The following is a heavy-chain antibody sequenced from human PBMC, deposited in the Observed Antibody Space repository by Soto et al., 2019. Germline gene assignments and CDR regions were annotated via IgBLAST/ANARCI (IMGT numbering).Heavy chain of an antibody. J-gene: IGHJ3*02. CDR2: INAGNGNT. D-gene: IGHD2-2*01. CDR3: ARAGYCSSTSCSDAFEI. V-gene: IGHV1-3*01. Sequence: QVQFVQSGAELKKPGASVKVSCKASGYTFTNYAMHWVRQAPGQRLEWMGWINAGNGNTKHSQKFQGRFTXTXHTSARTAYVELTSLRSDDTAVYYCARAGYCSSTSCSDAFEIWGQGTLVTVSS. CDR1: GYTFTNYA.